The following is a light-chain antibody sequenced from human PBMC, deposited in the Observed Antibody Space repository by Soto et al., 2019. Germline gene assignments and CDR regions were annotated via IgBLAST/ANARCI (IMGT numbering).Light chain of an antibody. J-gene: IGKJ4*01. CDR2: WAS. CDR3: QQYYPTPF. Sequence: DIVMTQSPDSLAVSLGERATINCKSSQSLLYSSNNKNSLAWYQQKPGQPPKLLIYWASTRESGVPDRFSGSGSGTDFTLTISSLQAEDVAVYYCQQYYPTPFFGGGTKVEIK. V-gene: IGKV4-1*01. CDR1: QSLLYSSNNKNS.